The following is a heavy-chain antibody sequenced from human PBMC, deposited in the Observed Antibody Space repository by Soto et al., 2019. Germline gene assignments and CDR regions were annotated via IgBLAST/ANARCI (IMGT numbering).Heavy chain of an antibody. CDR1: GYTFTSYA. D-gene: IGHD6-19*01. V-gene: IGHV1-3*01. J-gene: IGHJ6*02. CDR2: INAGNGNT. CDR3: ARDLEEVAGTVGVYYYYYGMDV. Sequence: ASVKVSCKASGYTFTSYAMHWVRQAPGQRLEWMGWINAGNGNTKYSQKFQGRVTITRDTSASTAYMELSSLRSEDTAVYYCARDLEEVAGTVGVYYYYYGMDVWGQGXTVTVSS.